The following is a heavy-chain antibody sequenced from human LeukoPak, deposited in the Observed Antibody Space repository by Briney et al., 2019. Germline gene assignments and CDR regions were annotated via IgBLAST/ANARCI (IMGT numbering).Heavy chain of an antibody. CDR1: GGSFSGCY. CDR3: ARGVAGTTFLSDY. Sequence: PSETLSLTCAVYGGSFSGCYWSWIRQPPGKGLEWIGETNHSGSTNYNPSLKSRVTISVDTSKNQFSLKLSSVTAADTAVYYCARGVAGTTFLSDYWGQGTLVTVSS. CDR2: TNHSGST. V-gene: IGHV4-34*01. D-gene: IGHD1-7*01. J-gene: IGHJ4*02.